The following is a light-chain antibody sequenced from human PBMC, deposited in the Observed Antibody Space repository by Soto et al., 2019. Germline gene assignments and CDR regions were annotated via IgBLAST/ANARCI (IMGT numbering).Light chain of an antibody. CDR3: QQYNSYPWT. CDR1: QSISSW. J-gene: IGKJ1*01. CDR2: YAS. V-gene: IGKV1-5*01. Sequence: DIQMTQSPSTLSASVGDRVTITCRASQSISSWLAWYQQKPGKAPKLLIYYASSLESGVPSRFSGSGSGTEFTLTISSLQPDDFATYYCQQYNSYPWTFGQGNKVEIK.